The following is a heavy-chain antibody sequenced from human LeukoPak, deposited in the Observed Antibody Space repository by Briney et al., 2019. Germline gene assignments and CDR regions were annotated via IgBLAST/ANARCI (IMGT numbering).Heavy chain of an antibody. CDR2: IYYSGST. D-gene: IGHD3-22*01. CDR1: GGSFSGYY. CDR3: AREWGYYDSSGFADY. Sequence: PSETLSLTCAVYGGSFSGYYWSWIRQPPGKGLEWIGSIYYSGSTYYNPSLKSRVTISVDTSKNQFSLKLSSVTAADTAVYYCAREWGYYDSSGFADYWGQGTLVTVSS. V-gene: IGHV4-34*01. J-gene: IGHJ4*02.